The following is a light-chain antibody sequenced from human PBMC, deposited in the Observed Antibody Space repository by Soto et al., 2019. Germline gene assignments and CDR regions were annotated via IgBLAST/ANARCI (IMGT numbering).Light chain of an antibody. CDR2: DAS. CDR3: QQDNSYSGT. V-gene: IGKV1-5*01. Sequence: DIQMTQSPSTLSASVGDRVTITCRASQSISSWLAWYQQKPGKAPKLLIYDASSLESGVPSRFSGSGSVTEFTLTISSLQPDDFAPYYCQQDNSYSGTFGQGTKLEIK. CDR1: QSISSW. J-gene: IGKJ2*01.